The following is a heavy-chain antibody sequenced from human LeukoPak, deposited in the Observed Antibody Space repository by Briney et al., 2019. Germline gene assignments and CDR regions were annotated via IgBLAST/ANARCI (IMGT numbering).Heavy chain of an antibody. CDR2: INHSGST. V-gene: IGHV4-34*01. CDR1: GGSFSGYY. D-gene: IGHD3-10*01. CDR3: ARGGRPAYYYGSGSYSRYYYYMDV. J-gene: IGHJ6*03. Sequence: TETLSLTCAVYGGSFSGYYWSWIRQPPGKGLEWIGEINHSGSTNYNPSLKSRVTISVDTSKNQFSLKLSSVTAADTAVYYCARGGRPAYYYGSGSYSRYYYYMDVWGKGTTVTVSS.